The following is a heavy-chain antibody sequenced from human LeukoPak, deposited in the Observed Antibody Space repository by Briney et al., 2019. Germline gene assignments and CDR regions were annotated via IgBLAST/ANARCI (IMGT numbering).Heavy chain of an antibody. CDR3: AAVSVPYYYDSSGYYPMGAFDI. CDR1: GYTFTDYY. Sequence: ASVKISCKVSGYTFTDYYMHWVQQAPGKGLEWMGLVDPEDGETIYAEKFQGRVTITADTSTDTAYMELSSLRSEDTAVYYCAAVSVPYYYDSSGYYPMGAFDIWGQGTMVTVSS. V-gene: IGHV1-69-2*01. J-gene: IGHJ3*02. D-gene: IGHD3-22*01. CDR2: VDPEDGET.